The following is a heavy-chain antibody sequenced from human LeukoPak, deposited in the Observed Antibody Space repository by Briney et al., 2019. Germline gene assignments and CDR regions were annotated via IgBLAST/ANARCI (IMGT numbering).Heavy chain of an antibody. CDR3: AKARGTYCQWSFDY. V-gene: IGHV3-30*02. Sequence: GGSLRLSCAASGFPFSKSGTHWVRQAPGKGLEWVTSIRFDGSNKYYTDSVKGRFTISRDNSKNTLYLQMNSLRGEDTAVYYCAKARGTYCQWSFDYWGQGTLVTVSS. D-gene: IGHD2-15*01. CDR2: IRFDGSNK. J-gene: IGHJ4*02. CDR1: GFPFSKSG.